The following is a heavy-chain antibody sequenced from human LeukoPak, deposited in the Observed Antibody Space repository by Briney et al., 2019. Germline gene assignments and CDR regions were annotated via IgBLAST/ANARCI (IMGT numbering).Heavy chain of an antibody. Sequence: PSETLSLTCTVSGGSISSYYWSWIRQPPGEGLEWIGYIYYSGSTNYNPSLKSRVTISVDTSKTQFSLKLSSVTAADTAVYYCARSAGGSDYWGQGTLVTVSS. V-gene: IGHV4-59*01. CDR3: ARSAGGSDY. CDR2: IYYSGST. CDR1: GGSISSYY. D-gene: IGHD3-16*01. J-gene: IGHJ4*02.